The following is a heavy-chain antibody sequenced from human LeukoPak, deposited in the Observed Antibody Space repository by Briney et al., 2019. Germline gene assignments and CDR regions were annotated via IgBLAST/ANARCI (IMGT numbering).Heavy chain of an antibody. V-gene: IGHV3-21*01. CDR1: GFTFSTYT. Sequence: PGGSLRLSCAASGFTFSTYTMNWVRQAPGKGLEWVSSISSSSNYIYYADSVKGRFTISRDDAENSLSLQMNSLRAEDTAVYYCARSGIKMVRGVIIKSPYHMDVWGKGTTVTVSS. CDR2: ISSSSNYI. D-gene: IGHD3-10*01. J-gene: IGHJ6*03. CDR3: ARSGIKMVRGVIIKSPYHMDV.